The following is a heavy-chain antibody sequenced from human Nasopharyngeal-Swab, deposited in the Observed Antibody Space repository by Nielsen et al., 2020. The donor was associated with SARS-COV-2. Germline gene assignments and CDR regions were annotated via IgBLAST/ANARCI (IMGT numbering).Heavy chain of an antibody. CDR3: ARWEYLDWLLHSDYGMDV. CDR1: GFTFSSYN. Sequence: ESLKISCGASGFTFSSYNMNWIRQPPGKGLEWIGYIYYSGSTNYNPSLKSRVTISVDTSKNQFSLKLSSVTAADTAVYYCARWEYLDWLLHSDYGMDVWGQGTTVTVSS. CDR2: IYYSGST. V-gene: IGHV4-59*12. D-gene: IGHD3-9*01. J-gene: IGHJ6*02.